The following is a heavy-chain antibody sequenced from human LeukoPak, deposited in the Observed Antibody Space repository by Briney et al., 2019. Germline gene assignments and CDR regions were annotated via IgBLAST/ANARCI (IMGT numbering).Heavy chain of an antibody. D-gene: IGHD3-16*02. J-gene: IGHJ4*02. V-gene: IGHV4-34*01. CDR1: GGSFSGYY. Sequence: PSETLSLTCAVYGGSFSGYYWGWIRQPPGKGLEWIGEINHSGSTNYNPSLKSRVTISVDTSKNQFSLKLSSVTAADTAVYYCARGYYDYIWGSYRPLDYWGQGTLVTVSS. CDR3: ARGYYDYIWGSYRPLDY. CDR2: INHSGST.